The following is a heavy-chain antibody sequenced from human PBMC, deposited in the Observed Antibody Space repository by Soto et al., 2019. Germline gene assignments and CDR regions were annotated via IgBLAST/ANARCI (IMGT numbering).Heavy chain of an antibody. D-gene: IGHD4-17*01. V-gene: IGHV3-49*04. CDR1: GFTLGDYA. Sequence: HPGGSLRLSCTASGFTLGDYAMSWVRQAPGKGLEWVGFIRSKAYGGTTEYAASVKGRFTISRDDSKSIAYLQMNSLKTEDTAVYYCTRLASVTNCFDYWGKGTLVTVSS. CDR3: TRLASVTNCFDY. CDR2: IRSKAYGGTT. J-gene: IGHJ4*02.